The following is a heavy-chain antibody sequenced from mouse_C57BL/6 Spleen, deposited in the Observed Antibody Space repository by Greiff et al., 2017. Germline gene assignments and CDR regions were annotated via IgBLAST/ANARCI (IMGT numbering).Heavy chain of an antibody. CDR1: GFTFSDYY. CDR3: ARDQGLRLDY. Sequence: DVHLVESEGGLVQPGSSMKLSCTASGFTFSDYYMAWVRQVPEKGLEWVANINYDGSSTYYLDSLKSRFIISRDNAKNILYLQMSSLKSEDTATYYCARDQGLRLDYWGQGTTLTVSS. D-gene: IGHD1-1*01. J-gene: IGHJ2*01. V-gene: IGHV5-16*01. CDR2: INYDGSST.